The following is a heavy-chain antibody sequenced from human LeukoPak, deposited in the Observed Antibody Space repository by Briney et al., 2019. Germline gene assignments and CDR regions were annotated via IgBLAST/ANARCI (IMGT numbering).Heavy chain of an antibody. CDR3: ARGRGFDP. CDR2: INHSGST. J-gene: IGHJ5*02. V-gene: IGHV4-34*01. Sequence: SETLSLTCAVYGGSFSGYYWSWIRQPPGKGLEWIGEINHSGSTNYNPSLKSRVTISVDTSKNQFSLKLSSVTAADTAVYYCARGRGFDPWGQGTLVTVSS. CDR1: GGSFSGYY.